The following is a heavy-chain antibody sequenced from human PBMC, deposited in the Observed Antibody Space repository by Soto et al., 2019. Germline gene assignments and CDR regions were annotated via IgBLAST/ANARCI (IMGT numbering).Heavy chain of an antibody. J-gene: IGHJ6*02. CDR2: IYYSRST. CDR1: GGSISSSSYY. V-gene: IGHV4-39*01. Sequence: AETLSLTCPVSGGSISSSSYYWGWLRQPPGKGLEWIGSIYYSRSTYYNPSLKSRVTISVDTSKNQFSLKLSSVTAADTAVYYCARHLSYYYGMDVWGQGTTVTVSS. CDR3: ARHLSYYYGMDV.